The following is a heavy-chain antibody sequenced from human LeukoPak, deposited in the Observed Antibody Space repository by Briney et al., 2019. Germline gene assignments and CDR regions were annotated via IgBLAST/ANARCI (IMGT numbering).Heavy chain of an antibody. J-gene: IGHJ3*02. Sequence: VGSLRLSCAASGFTFSDYYMSWIRQAPGKGLEWVSYISSSGSTIYYADSVKGRFTISRDNAKNSLYLQMNSLRAEDTAVYYCARAIYSGSYSGAFDIWGQGTMVTVSS. V-gene: IGHV3-11*01. CDR2: ISSSGSTI. D-gene: IGHD1-26*01. CDR1: GFTFSDYY. CDR3: ARAIYSGSYSGAFDI.